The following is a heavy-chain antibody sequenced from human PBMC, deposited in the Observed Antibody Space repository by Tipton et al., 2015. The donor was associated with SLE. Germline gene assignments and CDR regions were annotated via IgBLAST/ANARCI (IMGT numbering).Heavy chain of an antibody. D-gene: IGHD3-10*01. Sequence: SLRLSCAASGFTFSSYSMNWVRQAPGKGLEWVSSISSSSSYIYYADSVKGRFTISRDNAKNSLYLQMNSLRAEDTALYYCARAGSAYYFDYWGQGTLVTVSS. CDR1: GFTFSSYS. CDR3: ARAGSAYYFDY. J-gene: IGHJ4*02. V-gene: IGHV3-21*04. CDR2: ISSSSSYI.